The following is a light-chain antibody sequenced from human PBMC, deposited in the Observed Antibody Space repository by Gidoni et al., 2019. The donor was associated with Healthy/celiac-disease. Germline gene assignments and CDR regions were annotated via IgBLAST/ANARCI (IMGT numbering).Light chain of an antibody. CDR1: SSDVGGYNY. CDR3: SSYTSSSTLVV. CDR2: DVS. V-gene: IGLV2-14*01. J-gene: IGLJ2*01. Sequence: QSALTQPASVSGSPGPSITISCTGTSSDVGGYNYVSWYQQHPGKAPKLMIYDVSNRPSGVSNRFPGSKSGNTASLTISGLQAEDEADYYCSSYTSSSTLVVFGGGTKLTVL.